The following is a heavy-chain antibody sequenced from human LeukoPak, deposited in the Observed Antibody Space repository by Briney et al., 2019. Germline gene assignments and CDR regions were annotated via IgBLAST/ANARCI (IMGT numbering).Heavy chain of an antibody. CDR1: GGSFNGYY. CDR3: ARAGYDFGNYFFDH. Sequence: PSETLPLTCAVYGGSFNGYYWGWIRQPPGKGLEWIGEINHSGSTTHNPSLESRVTISLDTSKNQFSLRLSSVTAADTAVYYCARAGYDFGNYFFDHWGQGTLVTVSS. J-gene: IGHJ4*02. D-gene: IGHD4-23*01. CDR2: INHSGST. V-gene: IGHV4-34*01.